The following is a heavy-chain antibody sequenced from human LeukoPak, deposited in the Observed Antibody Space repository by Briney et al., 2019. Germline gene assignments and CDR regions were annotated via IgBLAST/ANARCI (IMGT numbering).Heavy chain of an antibody. V-gene: IGHV4-38-2*02. CDR3: ARASNHHYFDS. Sequence: SETLSLTCSVSGYSISSGHYWGWIRQPPGKGLEWIGTIYHSGTTDYNLSLKSRVTIAVDTSKNQFSLKVTSVTAADTAVYYCARASNHHYFDSWGQGTLATVSS. J-gene: IGHJ4*02. CDR1: GYSISSGHY. D-gene: IGHD2/OR15-2a*01. CDR2: IYHSGTT.